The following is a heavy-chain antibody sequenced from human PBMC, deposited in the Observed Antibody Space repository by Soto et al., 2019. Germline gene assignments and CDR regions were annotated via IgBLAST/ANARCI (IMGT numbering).Heavy chain of an antibody. Sequence: PSETLSLTCTVSGGSISSSSYYWGWIRQPPGKGLEWIGSIYYSGSTYYNPSLKSRVTISVDTSKNQFSLKLSSVTAADTAVYYCARRPDFWSPENDYWGQGTLVTVSS. CDR2: IYYSGST. CDR3: ARRPDFWSPENDY. V-gene: IGHV4-39*01. J-gene: IGHJ4*02. CDR1: GGSISSSSYY. D-gene: IGHD3-3*01.